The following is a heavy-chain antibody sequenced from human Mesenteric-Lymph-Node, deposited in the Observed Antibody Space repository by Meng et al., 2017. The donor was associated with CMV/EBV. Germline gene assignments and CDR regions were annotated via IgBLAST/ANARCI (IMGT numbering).Heavy chain of an antibody. V-gene: IGHV3-43*01. Sequence: GESLKISCAASGFTFDDYTMHWVRQAPGKGLEWVSLISWDGGSTYYADSVKGRFTISRDNAKNSLYLQMNSLRAEDTAVYYCARDPSYHHYYYGMDVWGQGTTVTVSS. CDR1: GFTFDDYT. J-gene: IGHJ6*02. CDR3: ARDPSYHHYYYGMDV. CDR2: ISWDGGST.